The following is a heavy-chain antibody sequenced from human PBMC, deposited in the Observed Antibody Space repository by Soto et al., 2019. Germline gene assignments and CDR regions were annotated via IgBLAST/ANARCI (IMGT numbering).Heavy chain of an antibody. CDR2: IDPIDSKT. CDR1: GYNFDTYW. CDR3: ARRIAAAGGYYYYAFDV. J-gene: IGHJ6*02. V-gene: IGHV5-10-1*01. Sequence: PGESRKTSCQGSGYNFDTYWINWVRETPGKGLEWMGRIDPIDSKTKYSPSLEGHITISVDKSISTTYLQWSSLKASDTAIYYCARRIAAAGGYYYYAFDVWGQGTAVTVSS. D-gene: IGHD6-13*01.